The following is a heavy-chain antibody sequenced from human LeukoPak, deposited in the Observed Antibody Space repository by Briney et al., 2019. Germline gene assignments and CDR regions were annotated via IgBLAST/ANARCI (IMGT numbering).Heavy chain of an antibody. CDR3: ARDISGGYSSFDY. D-gene: IGHD5-18*01. J-gene: IGHJ4*02. Sequence: GGSLRLSCAASGFTFSSYGMHCVRQAPGKGLEWVAVIWYDGSNKYYADSVKGRFTISRDNSKNTLYLQMNSLRAEDTAVYYCARDISGGYSSFDYWGQGTLVTVSS. V-gene: IGHV3-33*01. CDR2: IWYDGSNK. CDR1: GFTFSSYG.